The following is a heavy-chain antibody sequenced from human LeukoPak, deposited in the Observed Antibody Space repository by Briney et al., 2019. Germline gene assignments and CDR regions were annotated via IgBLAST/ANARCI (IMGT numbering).Heavy chain of an antibody. J-gene: IGHJ4*02. V-gene: IGHV3-30*18. CDR3: AKSRTYSSSWIDY. CDR2: ISYDGSNK. CDR1: GFTFSSYG. Sequence: GGSLRLSCAASGFTFSSYGMHWVRQAPGKGLEWGAVISYDGSNKYYADSVKGRFTSSRDNSKNTLYLQMNSLRAEDTAVYYCAKSRTYSSSWIDYWGQGTLATVSS. D-gene: IGHD6-13*01.